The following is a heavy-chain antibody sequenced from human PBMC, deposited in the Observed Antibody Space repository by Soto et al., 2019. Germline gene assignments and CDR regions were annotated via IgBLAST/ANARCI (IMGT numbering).Heavy chain of an antibody. V-gene: IGHV4-59*01. CDR1: GGSISSYY. CDR3: ARVRGKPADSNYRYYSYYMDF. J-gene: IGHJ6*03. Sequence: TSETLSLTCTVSGGSISSYYWSWIRQPPGKGLEWIGYIYYSGSTNYNPSLKSRVTISVDTSKNQFSLKLSSVTAADTAVYYCARVRGKPADSNYRYYSYYMDFCGKATTVTVSS. CDR2: IYYSGST. D-gene: IGHD4-4*01.